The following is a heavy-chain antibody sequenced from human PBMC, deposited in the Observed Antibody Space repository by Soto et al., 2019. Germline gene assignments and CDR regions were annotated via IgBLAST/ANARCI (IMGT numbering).Heavy chain of an antibody. D-gene: IGHD2-15*01. CDR2: ISSSSRYI. J-gene: IGHJ6*02. CDR3: ARYCSGGSCYSYYYYGMDV. Sequence: EVQLVESGGGLVKPGGSLRLSCAASGFTFSTYNMNWVRQAPGKGLEWVSSISSSSRYIYYADSVKGRFTISRDNAKNSLYLQMNSLRAEDTAVYYCARYCSGGSCYSYYYYGMDVWGQGTTVTVSS. CDR1: GFTFSTYN. V-gene: IGHV3-21*01.